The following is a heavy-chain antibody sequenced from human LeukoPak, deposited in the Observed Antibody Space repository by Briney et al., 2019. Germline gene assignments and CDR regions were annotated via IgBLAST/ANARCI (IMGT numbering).Heavy chain of an antibody. V-gene: IGHV4-59*01. Sequence: KLRETLSLTCTVSGDSISFYSWNWIRQPPGKGLEWVGDISYSGSTNYNPSLKSRVAMSLDTTKNQFSLKLSSVTAADTAVYYCARSFPGTYGGLHYFDFWGQGTLVTVSS. CDR1: GDSISFYS. CDR3: ARSFPGTYGGLHYFDF. D-gene: IGHD3-10*01. J-gene: IGHJ4*02. CDR2: ISYSGST.